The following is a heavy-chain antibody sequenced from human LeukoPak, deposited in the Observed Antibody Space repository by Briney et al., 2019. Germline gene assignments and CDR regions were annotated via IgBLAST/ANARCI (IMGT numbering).Heavy chain of an antibody. J-gene: IGHJ3*02. CDR3: ARDQGIGDASDI. Sequence: GSSVKVSCKASGGTFSSYAISWERQAPGQGLEWMGRINVILDTANYAQKFQGRVTIIADISTSTSYMELSSLRSEDTAVYYCARDQGIGDASDIWGQGTMVTVSS. CDR1: GGTFSSYA. V-gene: IGHV1-69*04. CDR2: INVILDTA.